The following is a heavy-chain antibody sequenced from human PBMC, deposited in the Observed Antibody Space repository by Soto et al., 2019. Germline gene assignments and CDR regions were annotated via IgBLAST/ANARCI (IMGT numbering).Heavy chain of an antibody. CDR2: ISYDGSNK. Sequence: QVQLVESGGGVVQPGRSLRLSCAASGFTFRSYGMHWVRQAPGTGLEWVAVISYDGSNKYYADSVKGRFTISRDNSKNTLYLQMNSLRAEDTAVYYCAKDRLRYCSGGSCSRTFDYWGQGTLVTVSS. V-gene: IGHV3-30*18. D-gene: IGHD2-15*01. CDR3: AKDRLRYCSGGSCSRTFDY. CDR1: GFTFRSYG. J-gene: IGHJ4*02.